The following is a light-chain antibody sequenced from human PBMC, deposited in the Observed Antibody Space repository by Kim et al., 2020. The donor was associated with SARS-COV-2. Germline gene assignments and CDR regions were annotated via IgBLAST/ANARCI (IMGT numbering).Light chain of an antibody. CDR3: QQCYNTPRT. V-gene: IGKV1-39*01. J-gene: IGKJ2*01. Sequence: ASVGDRVTITCRTSQLNSSSLNWFQQKTGKAPNRQIYTATRLQSGVPSRFSGSGSGTEFTLTISSLQPEDFATYYCQQCYNTPRTFGQGTELEIK. CDR2: TAT. CDR1: QLNSSS.